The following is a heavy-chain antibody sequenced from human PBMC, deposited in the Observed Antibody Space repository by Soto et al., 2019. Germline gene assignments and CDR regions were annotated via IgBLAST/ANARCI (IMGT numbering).Heavy chain of an antibody. V-gene: IGHV4-31*03. D-gene: IGHD3-3*01. CDR1: GGSISSGGYY. CDR2: IYYSGST. Sequence: QVQLQESGPGLVKPSQTLSLTCTVSGGSISSGGYYWSWIRQHPGKGLEWIGYIYYSGSTYYNPSLKSRVTISVDTSKNQFSLKLSSVTAADTVVYYCARLITISEPHFDYWGQGTLVTVSS. CDR3: ARLITISEPHFDY. J-gene: IGHJ4*02.